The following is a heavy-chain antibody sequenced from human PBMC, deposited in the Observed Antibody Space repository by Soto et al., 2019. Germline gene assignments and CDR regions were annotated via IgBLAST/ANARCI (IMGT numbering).Heavy chain of an antibody. CDR1: GFTFSSYS. Sequence: GGSLRLSCAASGFTFSSYSMNWVRQAPGKGLEWVSSISSSSSYIYYADSVKGRFTISRDNAKNSLYLQMNSLRAEDTAVYYCARDSIWFSGSEAFDIWGQGTMVTVSS. CDR3: ARDSIWFSGSEAFDI. V-gene: IGHV3-21*01. D-gene: IGHD3-10*01. CDR2: ISSSSSYI. J-gene: IGHJ3*02.